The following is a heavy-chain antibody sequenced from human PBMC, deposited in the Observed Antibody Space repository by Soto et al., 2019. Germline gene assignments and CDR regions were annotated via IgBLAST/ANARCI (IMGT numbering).Heavy chain of an antibody. Sequence: QLQLQESGPGLVKPSETLSLTCTVSGGSISSSSYYWGWIRQPPGKVLEWIGSIYSSGSTYYNPSLKSRVTTSVHTSKNQFSLKLSSVTAADTAVYYCASTSSSWPYYFDYWGQGTLVTVSS. CDR2: IYSSGST. V-gene: IGHV4-39*01. CDR1: GGSISSSSYY. CDR3: ASTSSSWPYYFDY. J-gene: IGHJ4*02. D-gene: IGHD6-13*01.